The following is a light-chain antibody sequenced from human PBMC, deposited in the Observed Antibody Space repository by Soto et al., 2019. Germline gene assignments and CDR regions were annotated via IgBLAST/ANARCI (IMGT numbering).Light chain of an antibody. CDR2: GAS. V-gene: IGKV3-20*01. Sequence: EIVLTQSPGTLSLSPGERATLACRASQSVSSSYLAWYQQKPGQAPRLLLYGASSRATGIPDRFSGSGSGTDFTLTISRLEPEDFAVYYGQEYGSSPPLTFGGGTKVEIK. CDR1: QSVSSSY. J-gene: IGKJ4*01. CDR3: QEYGSSPPLT.